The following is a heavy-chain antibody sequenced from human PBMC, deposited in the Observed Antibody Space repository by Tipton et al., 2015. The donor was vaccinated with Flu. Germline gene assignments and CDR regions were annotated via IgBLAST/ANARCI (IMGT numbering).Heavy chain of an antibody. J-gene: IGHJ4*02. Sequence: QLVQSGAEVKKPGASVKVSCKASGYTFTGYYMHWVRRAPGQGLEWMGWINPNSGGTNYAQKFQGRVTLTRDTSISTAYMELSRLRSDDTAVYYCARDGFRVDTDTPFYWGQGTLVTVSS. CDR2: INPNSGGT. CDR1: GYTFTGYY. V-gene: IGHV1-2*02. D-gene: IGHD5-18*01. CDR3: ARDGFRVDTDTPFY.